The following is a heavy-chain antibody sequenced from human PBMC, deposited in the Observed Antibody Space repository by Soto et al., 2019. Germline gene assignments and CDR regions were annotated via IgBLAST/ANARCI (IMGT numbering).Heavy chain of an antibody. CDR2: ISGGGGSE. CDR3: ARDPGWIVGATFDY. V-gene: IGHV3-23*01. CDR1: GFTFSNYA. J-gene: IGHJ4*02. D-gene: IGHD1-26*01. Sequence: PSETLRLSCAASGFTFSNYAMNWVRQAPGKGLEWLSGISGGGGSEYYPDSVKGRFTIARDNSNNTVSLQMDSLRAEDTAVYFCARDPGWIVGATFDYWGRGVLVTVSS.